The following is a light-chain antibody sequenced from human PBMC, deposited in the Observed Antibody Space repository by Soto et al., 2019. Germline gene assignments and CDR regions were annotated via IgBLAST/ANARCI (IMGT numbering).Light chain of an antibody. V-gene: IGKV1-5*03. J-gene: IGKJ5*01. Sequence: DIQMTQSPSTLSASVGDRVTITCRASQSISSWLAWYQQKPGKAPKLLIYKASSLESGVPSRFSGSGSGTELTLTISRLQPDDFATYYCQQYNSYPITFGQGTRLEIK. CDR3: QQYNSYPIT. CDR2: KAS. CDR1: QSISSW.